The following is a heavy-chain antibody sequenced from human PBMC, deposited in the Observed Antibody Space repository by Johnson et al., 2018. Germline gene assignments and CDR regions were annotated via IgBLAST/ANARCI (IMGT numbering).Heavy chain of an antibody. CDR2: ISYDGTNK. D-gene: IGHD2-2*01. Sequence: QVQLVQSGGGVVQPGRSLRLSCLNSGFTFTNYAMHWVRQAPGKGLEWVAVISYDGTNKYYADSVKGRFTISKDNAGDSLFLQMSSLRAEDTAVYYCARDGSRYCSSASCYSGYYYYGMDVWGQGTTVTVSS. CDR3: ARDGSRYCSSASCYSGYYYYGMDV. CDR1: GFTFTNYA. V-gene: IGHV3-30-3*01. J-gene: IGHJ6*02.